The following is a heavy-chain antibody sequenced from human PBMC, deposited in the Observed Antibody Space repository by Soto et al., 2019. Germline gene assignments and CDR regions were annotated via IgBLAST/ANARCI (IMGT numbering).Heavy chain of an antibody. CDR2: INAGNGNT. CDR3: QWYDLKASDSAMYYCARHIGAYYDNNGYPYFDY. CDR1: GYTFTSYA. Sequence: ASVKVSCKASGYTFTSYAMHWVRQAPGQRLEWMGWINAGNGNTKYSQKFQGRVTITRDTSASTAYMELTISVDMSISTAHLQWYDLKASDSAMYYCARHIGAYYDNNGYPYFDYWGQGTRVTVSS. D-gene: IGHD3-22*01. V-gene: IGHV1-3*01. J-gene: IGHJ4*02.